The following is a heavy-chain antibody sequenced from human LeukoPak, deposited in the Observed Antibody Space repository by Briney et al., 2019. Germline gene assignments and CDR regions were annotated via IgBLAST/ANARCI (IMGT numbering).Heavy chain of an antibody. V-gene: IGHV4-59*01. D-gene: IGHD6-13*01. J-gene: IGHJ6*03. CDR3: ASVGSSRDMDV. Sequence: PSETLSLTCTVSGGSISSYYWSWIRQPPGKGLEWIGYIYYSGSTNYNPSLKSRVTISVDTSKNQFSLKLSSVTAADTAVYYCASVGSSRDMDVWGKGTTVTVSS. CDR1: GGSISSYY. CDR2: IYYSGST.